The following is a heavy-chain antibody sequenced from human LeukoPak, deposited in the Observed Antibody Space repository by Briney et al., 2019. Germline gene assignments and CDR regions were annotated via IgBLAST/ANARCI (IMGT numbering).Heavy chain of an antibody. J-gene: IGHJ6*03. Sequence: PSETLSLTCTVSGYSISSGYYWGWIRQPPGKGLEWIGSIYQSGSTYYNPSLKSRITISVDTSKNQFSLKLSSVTAADTAVYYCARGASFGEALHYYYMDVWGKGTTVTISS. D-gene: IGHD3-10*01. CDR3: ARGASFGEALHYYYMDV. CDR2: IYQSGST. CDR1: GYSISSGYY. V-gene: IGHV4-38-2*02.